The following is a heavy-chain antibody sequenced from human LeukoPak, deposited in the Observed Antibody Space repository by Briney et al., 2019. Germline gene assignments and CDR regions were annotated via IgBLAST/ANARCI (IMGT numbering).Heavy chain of an antibody. CDR3: ARASRWLAFDN. J-gene: IGHJ4*02. CDR1: RFTVSNNH. CDR2: IYNGDNT. Sequence: GGSLRLSCVASRFTVSNNHMNWVRQAPGKGLEWVSVIYNGDNTYYADSVQGRFTISKDNSKNTLYLQMNSLIPEDTAVYFCARASRWLAFDNWGQGTLVTVSS. V-gene: IGHV3-66*01. D-gene: IGHD6-19*01.